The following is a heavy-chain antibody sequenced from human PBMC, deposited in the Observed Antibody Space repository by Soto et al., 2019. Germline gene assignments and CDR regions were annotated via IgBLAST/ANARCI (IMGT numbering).Heavy chain of an antibody. V-gene: IGHV4-39*01. J-gene: IGHJ5*02. Sequence: SETLSLTCTVSGGSISSSSYYWGWIRQPPGKGLEWIGSIYYSGSTYYNPSLKSRVTISVDTSKNQFSLKLSSVTAADTAVYYCARPVGSSWYGWFDPWGQGTLVTVSS. CDR2: IYYSGST. CDR1: GGSISSSSYY. D-gene: IGHD6-13*01. CDR3: ARPVGSSWYGWFDP.